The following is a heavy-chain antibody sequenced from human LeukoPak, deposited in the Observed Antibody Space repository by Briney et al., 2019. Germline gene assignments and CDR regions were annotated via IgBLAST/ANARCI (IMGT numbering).Heavy chain of an antibody. CDR3: ASSTLGYFDY. CDR2: ISGDSYHI. D-gene: IGHD7-27*01. J-gene: IGHJ4*01. Sequence: KSGRSLRLSCAASGFAFSTYSMFWVRQTPGKGLEWVSAISGDSYHIYYADSVKGRFTISRDNAKNSLYLQMNSLRGEDTAVYYCASSTLGYFDYWGHGTLVTVSS. V-gene: IGHV3-21*01. CDR1: GFAFSTYS.